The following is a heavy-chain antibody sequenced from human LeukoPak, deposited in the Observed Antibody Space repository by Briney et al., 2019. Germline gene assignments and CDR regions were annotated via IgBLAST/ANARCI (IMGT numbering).Heavy chain of an antibody. CDR3: ARGHSSGWLGETFDL. V-gene: IGHV1-46*01. Sequence: GASVKVSFTSSVYSFANYYIHWVRQAPGQGLEWMGIINPSGGSTNYAQKFKGRVTLTRDTSTSTVYMELSSLRSEDSAVYYCARGHSSGWLGETFDLWGPGTMVTVSS. CDR1: VYSFANYY. CDR2: INPSGGST. J-gene: IGHJ3*01. D-gene: IGHD6-19*01.